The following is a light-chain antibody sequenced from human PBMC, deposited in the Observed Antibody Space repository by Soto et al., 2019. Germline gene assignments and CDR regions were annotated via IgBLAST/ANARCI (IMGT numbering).Light chain of an antibody. V-gene: IGKV3-15*01. Sequence: EIVMTQSPVTLSVSPGERVTLSCRASQSVSSNLAWYQQKPGQAPRLLIYGASTRATGIPARFSGSGAGTEFTLTITSLQSEDFAVYYCQHYTNWPLTFGQGTKVEIK. J-gene: IGKJ1*01. CDR3: QHYTNWPLT. CDR1: QSVSSN. CDR2: GAS.